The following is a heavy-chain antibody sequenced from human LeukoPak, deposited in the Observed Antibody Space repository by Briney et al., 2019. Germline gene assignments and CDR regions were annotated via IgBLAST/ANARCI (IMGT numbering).Heavy chain of an antibody. J-gene: IGHJ1*01. Sequence: PSETLSLTCTVSGGSISSGGYYWSWIRQHPGKGLEWIGYIYYSGSTYYNPSLKSRVTISVDTSKNQFSLKLSSVTAADTAVYYCASWVVTAIRRYFQHWGQGTLVTVSS. V-gene: IGHV4-31*03. CDR2: IYYSGST. CDR3: ASWVVTAIRRYFQH. D-gene: IGHD2-21*02. CDR1: GGSISSGGYY.